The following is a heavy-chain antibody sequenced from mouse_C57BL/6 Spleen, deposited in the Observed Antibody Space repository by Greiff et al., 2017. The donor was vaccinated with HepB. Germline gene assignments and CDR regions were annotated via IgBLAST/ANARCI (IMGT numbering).Heavy chain of an antibody. Sequence: EVHLVESGGGLVQPGGSLKLSCAASGFTFSDYYMYWVRQTPEKRLEWVAYLSNGGGSTYYPDTVKGRFTISRDNAKNTLYLQMSRLKSEDTAMYYCARRGAVRGYFDVWGTGTTVTVSS. CDR1: GFTFSDYY. CDR2: LSNGGGST. J-gene: IGHJ1*03. CDR3: ARRGAVRGYFDV. D-gene: IGHD1-1*01. V-gene: IGHV5-12*01.